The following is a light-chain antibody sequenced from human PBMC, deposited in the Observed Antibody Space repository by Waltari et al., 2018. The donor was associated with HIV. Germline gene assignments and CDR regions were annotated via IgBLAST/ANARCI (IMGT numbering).Light chain of an antibody. J-gene: IGLJ2*01. Sequence: NFMLTQPHSVSESPGKTVIISCSRSSGSIASYYVQWYQQRPGSSPTTVIYEDNQRPSGVPDRFSGSIDSSSNSAPLTISGLKTEDEADYYCQSYDSNNVLFGGGTKLTVL. V-gene: IGLV6-57*01. CDR2: EDN. CDR1: SGSIASYY. CDR3: QSYDSNNVL.